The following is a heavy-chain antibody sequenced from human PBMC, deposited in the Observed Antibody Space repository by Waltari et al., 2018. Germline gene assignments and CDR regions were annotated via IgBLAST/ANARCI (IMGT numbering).Heavy chain of an antibody. J-gene: IGHJ3*02. CDR3: ARDYNSAFDI. Sequence: EVQLVESGGGLVQPGGSLRLSCEASGFTFSSYWMSWVRQAPGKGLEWVANIKQDGSEKYYVDSVKGRFTISRDNAKNSLYLQMNSLRAEDTAVYYCARDYNSAFDIWGQGTMVTVSS. V-gene: IGHV3-7*01. CDR1: GFTFSSYW. D-gene: IGHD3-10*01. CDR2: IKQDGSEK.